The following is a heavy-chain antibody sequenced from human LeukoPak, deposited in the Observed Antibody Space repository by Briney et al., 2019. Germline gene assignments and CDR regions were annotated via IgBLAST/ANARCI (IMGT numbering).Heavy chain of an antibody. V-gene: IGHV3-30*01. J-gene: IGHJ4*02. D-gene: IGHD3-10*01. CDR1: GFTFRSHG. Sequence: GNSLRLSCAGSGFTFRSHGMHWVRQAPGKGPEWVANIAHDGGEEYYADSVKGRFTISRDNSKNTLFLQLNSLRVEDTALYYCARDVTGGWSYDHWGQGTLVTVSS. CDR2: IAHDGGEE. CDR3: ARDVTGGWSYDH.